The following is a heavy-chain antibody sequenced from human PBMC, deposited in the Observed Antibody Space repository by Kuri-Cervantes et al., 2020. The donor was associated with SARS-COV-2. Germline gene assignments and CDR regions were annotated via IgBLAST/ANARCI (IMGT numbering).Heavy chain of an antibody. Sequence: GESLKISCAASGFTFSSYAMHWVRQAPGKGLEWVAVISYDGSNKYYADSVKGRFTISRDNSKNTLYLQMSSLRAEDTAVYYCVKDGAVMVTGPVGYYGMDVWGQGTLVTVSS. CDR1: GFTFSSYA. V-gene: IGHV3-30*14. CDR2: ISYDGSNK. CDR3: VKDGAVMVTGPVGYYGMDV. D-gene: IGHD3-16*01. J-gene: IGHJ6*02.